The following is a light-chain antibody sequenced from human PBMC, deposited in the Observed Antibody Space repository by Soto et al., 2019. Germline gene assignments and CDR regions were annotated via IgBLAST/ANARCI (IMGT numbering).Light chain of an antibody. V-gene: IGKV1-39*01. CDR3: QESYSTPVMIT. CDR1: QSISSY. CDR2: AAS. Sequence: DIQMTQSPSSLFASVGDRVTITCRASQSISSYLNWYQQKPGKSPKLLIYAASSLQSGVPSRFNGCGSGTDFTLTISSLQREDFATYYCQESYSTPVMITFGPGAKVDIK. J-gene: IGKJ3*01.